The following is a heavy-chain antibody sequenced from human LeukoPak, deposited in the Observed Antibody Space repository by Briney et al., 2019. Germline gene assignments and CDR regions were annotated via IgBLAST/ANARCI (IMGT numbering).Heavy chain of an antibody. D-gene: IGHD6-13*01. CDR2: ISGSGGST. V-gene: IGHV3-23*01. Sequence: GGSLRLSCAASGFTFSSYAMSWVRQAPEKGLEWVSAISGSGGSTYYADSVKGRFTISRDNSKNTLYLQMNSLRAEDTAEYYCAKDRYSSSWYDYWGQGTLVTVSS. J-gene: IGHJ4*02. CDR1: GFTFSSYA. CDR3: AKDRYSSSWYDY.